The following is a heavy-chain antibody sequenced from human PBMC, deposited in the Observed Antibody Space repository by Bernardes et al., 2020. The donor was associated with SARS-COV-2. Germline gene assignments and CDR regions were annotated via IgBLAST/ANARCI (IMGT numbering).Heavy chain of an antibody. J-gene: IGHJ6*02. CDR1: GFTFTSYY. CDR2: INLSGGST. CDR3: ARDPTVFGVAATGYYYYAMDV. V-gene: IGHV1-46*03. D-gene: IGHD3-3*01. Sequence: ASVKVSCKASGFTFTSYYMHWVRQAPGQGLEWMGIINLSGGSTGEAQKFQGRLTMTRDTSTSTVYMELSSLSSEDTAVYYCARDPTVFGVAATGYYYYAMDVWGQGTTVTVSS.